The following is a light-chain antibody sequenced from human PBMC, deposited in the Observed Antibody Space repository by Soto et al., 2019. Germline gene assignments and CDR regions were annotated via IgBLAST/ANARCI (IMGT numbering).Light chain of an antibody. J-gene: IGKJ1*01. CDR1: QSIGSW. CDR3: QQYKSGST. Sequence: GHRVTITCRASQSIGSWLAWYQQQPGQAPKLLIYKASNLQSGVPSRFSGSGSGTEFTLTISSLQPDDFATYWCQQYKSGSTFGQGTKLDFK. V-gene: IGKV1-5*03. CDR2: KAS.